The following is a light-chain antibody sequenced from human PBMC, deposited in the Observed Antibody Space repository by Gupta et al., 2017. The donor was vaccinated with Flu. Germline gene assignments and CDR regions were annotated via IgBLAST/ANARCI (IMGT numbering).Light chain of an antibody. Sequence: KVTISWSGTSSNIGNNYVSWYPQRPGQAHNRLIYENNRRPSGIPDRFSGYKSDTSATLGITGLQTGDEADYYCGTWDSSLSAWVFGGGTKLTVL. J-gene: IGLJ3*02. V-gene: IGLV1-51*02. CDR1: SSNIGNNY. CDR2: ENN. CDR3: GTWDSSLSAWV.